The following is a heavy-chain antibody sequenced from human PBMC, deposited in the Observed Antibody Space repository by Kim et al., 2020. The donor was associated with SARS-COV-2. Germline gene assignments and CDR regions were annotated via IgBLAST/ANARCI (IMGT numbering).Heavy chain of an antibody. CDR2: IYSGGSST. CDR3: ANFLGYFDC. CDR1: GFTFSSYA. V-gene: IGHV3-23*03. Sequence: GGSLRLSCAASGFTFSSYAMSWVRQAPGKGLEWVSVIYSGGSSTYYADSVKGRFTISRDNSKNTLYLQMNSLRAEDTAVYYCANFLGYFDCWGQGTLVTVSS. D-gene: IGHD3-16*01. J-gene: IGHJ4*02.